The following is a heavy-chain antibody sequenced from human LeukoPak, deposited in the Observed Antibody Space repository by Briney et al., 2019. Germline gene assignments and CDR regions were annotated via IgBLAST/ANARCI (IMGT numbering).Heavy chain of an antibody. CDR2: IQYDGSYK. J-gene: IGHJ4*02. Sequence: GGSLRLSCATSGFTFSFYGMHWVRQAPGKGLEWVAFIQYDGSYKFYADSVQGRFSISRDNSKNTLFLQMNGLRAEDTAVYYCAKTSAQLLHSKFDFWGQGTLVTVSS. V-gene: IGHV3-30*02. D-gene: IGHD1-26*01. CDR3: AKTSAQLLHSKFDF. CDR1: GFTFSFYG.